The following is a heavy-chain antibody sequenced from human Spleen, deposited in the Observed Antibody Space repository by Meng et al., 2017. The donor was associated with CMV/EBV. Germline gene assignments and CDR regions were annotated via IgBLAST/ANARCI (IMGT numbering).Heavy chain of an antibody. J-gene: IGHJ4*02. CDR2: INHSGST. CDR3: ASQSSGWLLY. Sequence: GSLRLSCAVYGGSFSGYYWSWIRQPPGKGLEWIGEINHSGSTNYNPSLKSRVTISVDTSKNQFSLKLSSVTAADTAVYYCASQSSGWLLYWGQGTLVTVSS. V-gene: IGHV4-34*01. CDR1: GGSFSGYY. D-gene: IGHD3-22*01.